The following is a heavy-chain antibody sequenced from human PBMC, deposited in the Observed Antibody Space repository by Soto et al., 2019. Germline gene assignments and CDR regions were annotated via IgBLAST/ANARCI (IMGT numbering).Heavy chain of an antibody. CDR3: ARVAYCSGGSCYGHAFDI. CDR1: GFTFSSYS. D-gene: IGHD2-15*01. CDR2: ISSSSSYI. Sequence: GGCLRLSCAASGFTFSSYSMNWVRQAPGKGLEWVSSISSSSSYIYYADSVKGRFTISRDNAKNSLYLQMNSLRAEDTAVYYCARVAYCSGGSCYGHAFDIWGQGTMVTVSS. V-gene: IGHV3-21*01. J-gene: IGHJ3*02.